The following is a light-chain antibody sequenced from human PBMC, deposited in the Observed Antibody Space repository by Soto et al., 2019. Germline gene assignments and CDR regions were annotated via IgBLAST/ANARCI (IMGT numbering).Light chain of an antibody. CDR2: EVK. CDR3: ATWDDSLNLLYV. J-gene: IGLJ1*01. Sequence: QSALTQPPSASGSPGQSVTISCTGASSDVGGYDFVSWYQQYPGKAPKLMIYEVKKRPSGVPDRFSGSKSGNTASLAISGLQSEDEAEYYCATWDDSLNLLYVFGTGTKLTVL. V-gene: IGLV2-8*01. CDR1: SSDVGGYDF.